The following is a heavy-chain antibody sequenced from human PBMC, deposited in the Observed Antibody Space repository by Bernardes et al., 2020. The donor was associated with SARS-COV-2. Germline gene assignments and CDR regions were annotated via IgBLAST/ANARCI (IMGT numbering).Heavy chain of an antibody. D-gene: IGHD4-17*01. CDR1: GGSISSYY. V-gene: IGHV4-59*01. CDR3: ASHYGDYEGPFDY. Sequence: SETLSLTCTVSGGSISSYYWSWIRQPPGKGLEWIGYIYYSGSTNYNPSLKSRVTISVDTSKNQFSLKLSSVTAADTAVYYCASHYGDYEGPFDYWGQGTLVTVSS. J-gene: IGHJ4*02. CDR2: IYYSGST.